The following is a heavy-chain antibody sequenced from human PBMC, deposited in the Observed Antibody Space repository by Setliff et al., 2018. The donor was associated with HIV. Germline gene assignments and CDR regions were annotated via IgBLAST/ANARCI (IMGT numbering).Heavy chain of an antibody. Sequence: SETLSLTCAVYGGSFSDNYWSWIRQPPGKGLEWIGSIYHSGSTYYNPSLKSRVTMSVDTSKNQFSLKLTSVTASDTAVYYCARAAAGNTGPFDLWGQGSPVTVSS. D-gene: IGHD4-17*01. CDR2: IYHSGST. J-gene: IGHJ4*02. CDR1: GGSFSDNY. CDR3: ARAAAGNTGPFDL. V-gene: IGHV4-34*01.